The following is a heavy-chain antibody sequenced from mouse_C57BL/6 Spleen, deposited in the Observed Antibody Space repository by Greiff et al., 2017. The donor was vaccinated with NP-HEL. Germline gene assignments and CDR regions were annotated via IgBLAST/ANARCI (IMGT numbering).Heavy chain of an antibody. CDR3: ARGMDGYFWYFDV. CDR2: IYPGDGDT. D-gene: IGHD2-3*01. Sequence: LQESGPELVKPGASVKISCKASGYAFSSSWMNWVKQRPGKGLEWIGRIYPGDGDTNYNGKFKGKATLTADKSSSTAYMQLSSLTSEDSAVYFCARGMDGYFWYFDVWGTGTTVTVSS. J-gene: IGHJ1*03. V-gene: IGHV1-82*01. CDR1: GYAFSSSW.